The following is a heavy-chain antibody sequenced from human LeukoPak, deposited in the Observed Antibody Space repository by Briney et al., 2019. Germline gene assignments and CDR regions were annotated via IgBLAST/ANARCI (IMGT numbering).Heavy chain of an antibody. V-gene: IGHV4-59*01. CDR3: ARVPPLIAAAGTPRFDP. D-gene: IGHD6-13*01. J-gene: IGHJ5*02. CDR1: GGSISSYY. CDR2: IDYSGST. Sequence: SETLSLTCTVSGGSISSYYWSWIRQPPGKGLEWIGYIDYSGSTNYNPSLKSRVTISVDTSKNQFSLKLSSVTAADTAVYYCARVPPLIAAAGTPRFDPWGQGTLVTVSS.